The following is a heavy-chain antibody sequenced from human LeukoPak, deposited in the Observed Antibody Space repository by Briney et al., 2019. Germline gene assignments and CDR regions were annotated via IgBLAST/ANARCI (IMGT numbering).Heavy chain of an antibody. V-gene: IGHV4-59*01. CDR1: GGSFSGYY. J-gene: IGHJ4*02. CDR2: ISYSGST. D-gene: IGHD3-22*01. CDR3: AGGGTYYYDSSGYY. Sequence: SETLSLTCTVSGGSFSGYYWSWIRRPPGKGLEWIGYISYSGSTNYKPSLKSRVTISLDASKDQFSLKLSSVTAADTAVYYCAGGGTYYYDSSGYYWGQGTLVTVSS.